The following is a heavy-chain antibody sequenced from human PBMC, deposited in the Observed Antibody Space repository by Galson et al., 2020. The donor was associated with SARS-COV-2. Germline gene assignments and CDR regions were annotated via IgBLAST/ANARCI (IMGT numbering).Heavy chain of an antibody. Sequence: GGSLRLSCAASGFTFSSYAMTWVRQAPGKGLEWVSAISGSSTSTFYADSVKGRFTISRDNSKNTLYLQMNSLRAEDTAVYYCVTLIATRPGAFDIWGQGTMVTVSS. CDR2: ISGSSTST. V-gene: IGHV3-23*01. CDR1: GFTFSSYA. CDR3: VTLIATRPGAFDI. D-gene: IGHD6-6*01. J-gene: IGHJ3*02.